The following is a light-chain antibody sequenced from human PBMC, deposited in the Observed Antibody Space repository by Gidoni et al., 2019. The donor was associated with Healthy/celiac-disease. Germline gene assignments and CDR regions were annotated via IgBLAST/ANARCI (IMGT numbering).Light chain of an antibody. Sequence: QSVLTPPPSVSGAPGPRVTISCTGSSSNIGAGYDVHWYQPLPGTAPKLLIYGNSNRPSGVPDRFSGSKSGTSASRAITGLQAEDEADYYCQSYDSSLSGDVFGTGTKVTVL. J-gene: IGLJ1*01. CDR3: QSYDSSLSGDV. CDR1: SSNIGAGYD. V-gene: IGLV1-40*01. CDR2: GNS.